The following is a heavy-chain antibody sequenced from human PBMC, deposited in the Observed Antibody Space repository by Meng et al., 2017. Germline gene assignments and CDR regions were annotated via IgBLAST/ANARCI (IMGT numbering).Heavy chain of an antibody. Sequence: LHQSAPGLANPTHTLSLIYANSGDSVFGNRAAWNWIRQSPSRGLEWQGRSYYRSKWYHDYAVSVKSRISIDPDTYKYQFSLQLRSVTPDDATVYFCARGSYSFDSWGQRTLVTVSS. CDR2: SYYRSKWYH. V-gene: IGHV6-1*01. CDR1: GDSVFGNRAA. CDR3: ARGSYSFDS. D-gene: IGHD1-26*01. J-gene: IGHJ4*02.